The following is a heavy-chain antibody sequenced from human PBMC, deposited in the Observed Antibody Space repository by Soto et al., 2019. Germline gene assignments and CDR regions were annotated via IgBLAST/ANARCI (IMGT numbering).Heavy chain of an antibody. J-gene: IGHJ6*02. CDR3: ARDRGSFGVVIYYYYYGMDA. Sequence: GGSLRLSCAASGFTFSSYAMHWVRQAPGKGLEWVAVISYDGSNKYYADSVKGRFTISRDNSKNTLYLQMNSLRAEDTAVYYCARDRGSFGVVIYYYYYGMDAWGQGTTVTVSS. CDR1: GFTFSSYA. D-gene: IGHD3-3*01. V-gene: IGHV3-30-3*01. CDR2: ISYDGSNK.